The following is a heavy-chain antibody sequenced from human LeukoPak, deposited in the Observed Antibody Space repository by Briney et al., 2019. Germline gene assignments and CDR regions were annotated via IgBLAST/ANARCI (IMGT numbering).Heavy chain of an antibody. CDR1: GGSISSYY. V-gene: IGHV4-59*01. CDR3: ARASSSWDNWFDP. D-gene: IGHD6-13*01. Sequence: SETLPLTCTVSGGSISSYYWSWIRQPPGKGLEWIGYIYYSGSTNYNPSLKSRVTISVDTSKNQFSLKLSSVTAADTAVYYCARASSSWDNWFDPWGQGTQVTVSS. J-gene: IGHJ5*02. CDR2: IYYSGST.